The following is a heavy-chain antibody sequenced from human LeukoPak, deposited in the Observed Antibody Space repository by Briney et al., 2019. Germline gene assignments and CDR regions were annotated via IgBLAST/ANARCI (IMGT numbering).Heavy chain of an antibody. CDR2: ISSSSSYI. CDR3: AREIAVAGKGVWFDP. V-gene: IGHV3-21*01. CDR1: GFTFSNAW. Sequence: GGSLRLSCVVSGFTFSNAWMTWVRQAPGKGLEWVSSISSSSSYIYYADSVKGRFTISRDNAKNSLYLQMNSLRAEDTAVYYCAREIAVAGKGVWFDPWGQGTLVTVSS. J-gene: IGHJ5*02. D-gene: IGHD6-19*01.